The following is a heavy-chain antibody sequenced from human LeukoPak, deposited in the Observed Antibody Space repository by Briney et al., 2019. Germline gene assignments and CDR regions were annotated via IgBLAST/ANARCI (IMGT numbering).Heavy chain of an antibody. CDR1: GYTFTGYY. Sequence: ASVKVSCKASGYTFTGYYMHWVRQAPGQGLEWMGWINPNSGGTNYAQKFQGRVTMTRDTSISTAYMELSRLRSDDTAVYYCASGDDILTGYYHPNRVYWGQGTLVTVSS. CDR2: INPNSGGT. J-gene: IGHJ4*02. CDR3: ASGDDILTGYYHPNRVY. V-gene: IGHV1-2*02. D-gene: IGHD3-9*01.